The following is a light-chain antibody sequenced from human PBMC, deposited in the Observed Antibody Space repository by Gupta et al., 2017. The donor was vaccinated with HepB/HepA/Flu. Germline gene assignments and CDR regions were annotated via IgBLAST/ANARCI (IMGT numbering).Light chain of an antibody. CDR3: QQYGGSSYT. V-gene: IGKV3-20*01. CDR2: GAS. J-gene: IGKJ2*01. Sequence: EIVLTQSPVTLSLSPGERATLSCRASQSVSTTYLAWYQQKSGQAPRLLINGASSRATGIPDRFSGSGSGTDFTLTISRLEPEDFAVYFCQQYGGSSYTFGQGTKMEIK. CDR1: QSVSTTY.